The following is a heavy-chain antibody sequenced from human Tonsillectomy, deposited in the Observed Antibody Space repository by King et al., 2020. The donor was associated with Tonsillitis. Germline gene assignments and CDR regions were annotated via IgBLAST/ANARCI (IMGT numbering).Heavy chain of an antibody. Sequence: EVQLVESGGGLVTPGGCLRLSCVASGFAFSTYSMNWVRPAPGKGLEWVSPITRRSSSTPYADSVKGRFTTSRDTAQKSLFLQMNSLRAEDTAGYYCATRSYCSGGKCYSDYWGQGALVTVSS. CDR1: GFAFSTYS. CDR2: ITRRSSST. CDR3: ATRSYCSGGKCYSDY. J-gene: IGHJ4*02. V-gene: IGHV3-21*01. D-gene: IGHD2-15*01.